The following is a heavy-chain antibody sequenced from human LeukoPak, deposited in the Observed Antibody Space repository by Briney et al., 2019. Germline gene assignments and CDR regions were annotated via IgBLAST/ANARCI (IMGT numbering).Heavy chain of an antibody. Sequence: SETLSLTCAVSGGSISSGDFPWSWIRQPPGKGLEWIGYIFHTGHTSYNPSLKSRVTISVDMSKNQLTLRLTSVTAADTAVYYCARGFYGAGSHFDYWGQGTLVTVSS. CDR3: ARGFYGAGSHFDY. V-gene: IGHV4-30-2*01. CDR1: GGSISSGDFP. J-gene: IGHJ4*02. D-gene: IGHD3-10*01. CDR2: IFHTGHT.